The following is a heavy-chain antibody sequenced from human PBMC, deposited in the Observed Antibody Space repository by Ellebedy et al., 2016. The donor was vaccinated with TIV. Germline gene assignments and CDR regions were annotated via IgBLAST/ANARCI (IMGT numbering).Heavy chain of an antibody. Sequence: SETLSLTXSVSGGSISSSNYYWGWIRQPPGKGLEWIGTIFYTGTTYYNPSLKSRATISVDTSKNEFSLKLGSVTAADTAVYYCARCGSGRYYNVPFDYWGQGTLVTVSS. CDR1: GGSISSSNYY. CDR3: ARCGSGRYYNVPFDY. V-gene: IGHV4-39*01. CDR2: IFYTGTT. D-gene: IGHD3-10*01. J-gene: IGHJ4*02.